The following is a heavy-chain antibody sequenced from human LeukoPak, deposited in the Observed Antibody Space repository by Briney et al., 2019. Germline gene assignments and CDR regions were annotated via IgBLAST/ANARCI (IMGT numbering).Heavy chain of an antibody. CDR3: ARVGNDYGAYYFDC. J-gene: IGHJ4*02. CDR2: IYYSGST. D-gene: IGHD4-17*01. Sequence: SETLSLTCTVSGGSISSSSYYWGWIRQPPGKGLEWIGSIYYSGSTYYNPSLKSRVTISVDTSKNQFSLKLSSVTAADTAVYYCARVGNDYGAYYFDCWGQGTLVTVSS. CDR1: GGSISSSSYY. V-gene: IGHV4-39*07.